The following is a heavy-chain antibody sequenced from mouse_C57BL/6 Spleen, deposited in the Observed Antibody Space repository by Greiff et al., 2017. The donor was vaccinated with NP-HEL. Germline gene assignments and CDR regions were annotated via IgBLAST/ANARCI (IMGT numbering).Heavy chain of an antibody. CDR2: IDPSDSYT. V-gene: IGHV1-50*01. D-gene: IGHD1-1*01. CDR1: GYTFTSYW. CDR3: ATHDYYGSSMGYFDV. J-gene: IGHJ1*03. Sequence: QVQLQQPGAELVKPGASVKLSCKASGYTFTSYWMQWVKQRPGQGLEWIGEIDPSDSYTNYNQKFKGKATLTVDTSSSTAYMQLSSLTSEDSAVYCCATHDYYGSSMGYFDVWGTGTTVTVSS.